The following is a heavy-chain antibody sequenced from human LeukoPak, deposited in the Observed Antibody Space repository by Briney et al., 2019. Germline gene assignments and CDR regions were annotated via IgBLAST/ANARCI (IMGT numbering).Heavy chain of an antibody. CDR1: GGSISSYY. D-gene: IGHD3-9*01. V-gene: IGHV4-4*07. CDR2: IYTSGST. J-gene: IGHJ4*02. Sequence: SETLSLTCTVSGGSISSYYWSWLRQPAGKGLEWIGRIYTSGSTNYNPSLKSRVTMSVDTSKNQFSLKLSSVTAADTAVYYCARENYDILTGYPHFDYWGQGTLVTVSS. CDR3: ARENYDILTGYPHFDY.